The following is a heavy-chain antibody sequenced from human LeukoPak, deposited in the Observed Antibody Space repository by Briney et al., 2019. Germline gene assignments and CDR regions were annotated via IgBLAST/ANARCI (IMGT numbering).Heavy chain of an antibody. Sequence: ASVNVSCKASGYTFTSYDINWVRQATGQGLEWMGWMNPIKGNTGYAQKFQGRVTMTRNTSISTAYMELSSLRSEDTAVYYCARGRPRITILNYYYYYMDVWGKGTTVTVSS. V-gene: IGHV1-8*01. CDR2: MNPIKGNT. CDR1: GYTFTSYD. J-gene: IGHJ6*03. D-gene: IGHD3-3*01. CDR3: ARGRPRITILNYYYYYMDV.